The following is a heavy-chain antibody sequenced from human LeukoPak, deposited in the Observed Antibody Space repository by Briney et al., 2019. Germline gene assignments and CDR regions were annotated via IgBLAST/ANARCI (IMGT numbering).Heavy chain of an antibody. CDR1: GGTFSSYA. CDR3: ASRPSYWDYGMDV. CDR2: IIPILGIA. Sequence: SVKVSCKASGGTFSSYAISWVRQAPGQGLEWMGRIIPILGIANYAQKFQGRVTITADKSTSTAYMELSSLRAEDTAVYYCASRPSYWDYGMDVWGQGTTVTVSS. D-gene: IGHD2-15*01. V-gene: IGHV1-69*04. J-gene: IGHJ6*02.